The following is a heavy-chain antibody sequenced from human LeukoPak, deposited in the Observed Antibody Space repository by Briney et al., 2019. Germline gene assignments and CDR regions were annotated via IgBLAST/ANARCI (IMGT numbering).Heavy chain of an antibody. CDR3: AKDPLYPYYYGSGSYPKDAFDI. V-gene: IGHV3-23*01. J-gene: IGHJ3*02. Sequence: GGSLRLSCAASGFTFSSYAMSWVRQAPGKGLEWVSAISGSGGSTYYADSVKGRFTISRDNSKNTLCLQMNSLRAEDTAVYYCAKDPLYPYYYGSGSYPKDAFDIWGQGTMVTVSS. CDR2: ISGSGGST. D-gene: IGHD3-10*01. CDR1: GFTFSSYA.